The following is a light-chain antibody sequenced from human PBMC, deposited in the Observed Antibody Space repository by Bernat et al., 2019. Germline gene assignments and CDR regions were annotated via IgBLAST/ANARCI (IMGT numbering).Light chain of an antibody. CDR1: QGISGY. CDR3: QQSYSSPRT. Sequence: DIQMTQSPSSLSASVGDRVTITCRASQGISGYLNWYQQKPGRAPNHLIYAASSLQSGVPSRFSGSGSGTDFTLTISSLQPEDFATYYCQQSYSSPRTFGQGTRLEIK. V-gene: IGKV1-39*01. CDR2: AAS. J-gene: IGKJ5*01.